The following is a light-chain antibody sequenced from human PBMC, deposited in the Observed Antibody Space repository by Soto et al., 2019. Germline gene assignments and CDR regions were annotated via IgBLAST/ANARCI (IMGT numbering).Light chain of an antibody. Sequence: EMVLTQSPGTLSLSPGERATLSCRASQSVSSSFLAWYQQKPGQAPRLLIYGASSRATVIPDRFSGSGSGTDFTLTISGLEAEDFAVYYCQQYGSSPWTFGQGTKVEIK. CDR1: QSVSSSF. J-gene: IGKJ1*01. V-gene: IGKV3-20*01. CDR3: QQYGSSPWT. CDR2: GAS.